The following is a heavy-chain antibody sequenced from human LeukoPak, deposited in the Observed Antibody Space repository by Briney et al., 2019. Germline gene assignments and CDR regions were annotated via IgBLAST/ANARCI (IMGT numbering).Heavy chain of an antibody. CDR2: INVDGSGT. V-gene: IGHV3-74*01. CDR3: ALLPPDALDV. J-gene: IGHJ3*01. CDR1: GFDVSKYW. Sequence: GGSLRLSCTASGFDVSKYWMHWVRQAPGKGLVWVARINVDGSGTSYADSVKGRFTISRDNAKNTLHLQMNSLRDDDTAMYYCALLPPDALDVWGHGIMVTVSS. D-gene: IGHD3-22*01.